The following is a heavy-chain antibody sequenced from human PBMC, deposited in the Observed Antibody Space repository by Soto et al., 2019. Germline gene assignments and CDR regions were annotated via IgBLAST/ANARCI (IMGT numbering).Heavy chain of an antibody. CDR2: TRNKANSYTT. Sequence: GGSLRLSCATSGFAFSDHFMDWVRQAPGKGLEWVGLTRNKANSYTTDYAESVKGRFTISRDDSERSLYLQMTSLKTEDTAVYYCARRSSNNWYFDLWGRGTLVTVSS. D-gene: IGHD4-4*01. V-gene: IGHV3-72*01. CDR3: ARRSSNNWYFDL. J-gene: IGHJ2*01. CDR1: GFAFSDHF.